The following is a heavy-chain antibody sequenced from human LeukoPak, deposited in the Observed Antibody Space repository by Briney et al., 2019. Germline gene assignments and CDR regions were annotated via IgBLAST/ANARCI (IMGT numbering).Heavy chain of an antibody. CDR3: ARDLVGDSPDYYYGMDV. CDR2: IIPIFGIA. CDR1: GGTFSSYA. Sequence: SVKVSCKASGGTFSSYAISWVRQAPGQGLEWMGRIIPIFGIANYAQKFQGRVTITADKSTSTAYMELSSLRSEDTAEYYCARDLVGDSPDYYYGMDVWGQGTTVTVSS. V-gene: IGHV1-69*04. J-gene: IGHJ6*02. D-gene: IGHD4-17*01.